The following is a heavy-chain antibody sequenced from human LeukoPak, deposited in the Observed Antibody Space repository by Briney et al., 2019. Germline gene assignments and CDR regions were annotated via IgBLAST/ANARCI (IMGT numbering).Heavy chain of an antibody. CDR2: IKQDGSEQ. D-gene: IGHD4-17*01. Sequence: PGGSLRLSCAASGFIFSNSWMTWVRQAPGKGLEWVANIKQDGSEQYYVDSVKGRFTISRDNAKNSLYLQMNSLRAEDTAVYFCARDDGDYAHPVDYWGQGTLVTVSS. J-gene: IGHJ4*02. CDR3: ARDDGDYAHPVDY. CDR1: GFIFSNSW. V-gene: IGHV3-7*01.